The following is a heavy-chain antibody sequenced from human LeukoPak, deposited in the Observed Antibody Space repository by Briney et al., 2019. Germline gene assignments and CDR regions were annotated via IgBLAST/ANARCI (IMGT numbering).Heavy chain of an antibody. Sequence: GGSLRLSCAASGFTFSSYGVHWVRQAPGKGLEWVAVIWYDGSNKYYADSVKGRFTISRDNSKNTLYLQMNSLRAEDTAVYYCARTPVAGYHDAFDIWGQGTMVTVSS. CDR2: IWYDGSNK. J-gene: IGHJ3*02. CDR1: GFTFSSYG. D-gene: IGHD6-19*01. V-gene: IGHV3-33*01. CDR3: ARTPVAGYHDAFDI.